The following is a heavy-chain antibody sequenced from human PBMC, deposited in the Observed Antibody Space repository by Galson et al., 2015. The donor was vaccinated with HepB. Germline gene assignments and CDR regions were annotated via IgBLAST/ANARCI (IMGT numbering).Heavy chain of an antibody. CDR1: GYTLTELS. CDR2: FDPEDGET. CDR3: ATDPFVVRGVTSEYFDY. Sequence: VKVSCKVSGYTLTELSMHWVRQAPGKGLEWMGGFDPEDGETIYAQKFQGRVTMTEDTSTDTAYMELSSLRSEDTAVYYCATDPFVVRGVTSEYFDYWGQGTLVTVSS. J-gene: IGHJ4*02. V-gene: IGHV1-24*01. D-gene: IGHD3-10*01.